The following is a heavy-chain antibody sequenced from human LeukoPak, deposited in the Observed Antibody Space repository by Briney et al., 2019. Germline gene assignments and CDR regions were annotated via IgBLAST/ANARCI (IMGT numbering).Heavy chain of an antibody. V-gene: IGHV3-74*01. D-gene: IGHD5-18*01. CDR3: ARDRGYIYGYAFDY. CDR1: GFTFSGYW. Sequence: GGSLRLSCAAPGFTFSGYWMHWVRQDPGKGLVWVSRINSDGSTTTYADSVKGRFTISRDNAKNTLYLQMNSLRAEDTAVYYCARDRGYIYGYAFDYWGQGTLVTVSS. J-gene: IGHJ4*02. CDR2: INSDGSTT.